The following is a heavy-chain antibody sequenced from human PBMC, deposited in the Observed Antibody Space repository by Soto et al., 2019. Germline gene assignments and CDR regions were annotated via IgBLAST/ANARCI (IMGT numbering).Heavy chain of an antibody. CDR2: INPDGSEK. J-gene: IGHJ4*02. D-gene: IGHD6-13*01. CDR3: ARGYTSSPLFEDYFDY. CDR1: GLTFSRFW. Sequence: EVQLVESGGDLVQPGGSLRLSCAASGLTFSRFWMTWVRQAPGKGLEWVANINPDGSEKYSVDSVKGRFTIYRDNVKNSLYLQMNNLRAEDTAVYFCARGYTSSPLFEDYFDYWGQGALVTVSS. V-gene: IGHV3-7*04.